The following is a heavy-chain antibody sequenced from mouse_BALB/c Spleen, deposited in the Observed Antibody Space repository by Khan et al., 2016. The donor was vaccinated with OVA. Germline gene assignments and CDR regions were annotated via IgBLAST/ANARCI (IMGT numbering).Heavy chain of an antibody. V-gene: IGHV1S22*01. Sequence: LKQSGSELVRPGASVKLSCKASGYTFTTYWMHWVKQRPGQGLEWIGNIYPGSVRTNYDEKFKSKATLTVDTSSSTAYMQLSSLTSEDSAVXYCTRYPSMDYWGQGTSVTVSS. CDR1: GYTFTTYW. J-gene: IGHJ4*01. CDR2: IYPGSVRT. CDR3: TRYPSMDY.